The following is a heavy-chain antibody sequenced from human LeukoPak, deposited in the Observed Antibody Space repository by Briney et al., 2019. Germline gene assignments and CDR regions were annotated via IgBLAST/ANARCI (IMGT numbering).Heavy chain of an antibody. J-gene: IGHJ4*02. D-gene: IGHD3-22*01. V-gene: IGHV4-38-2*02. CDR1: GNSISSGYF. CDR2: IYHSGST. Sequence: SETLSLTCTVSGNSISSGYFWAWIRQPPGKGLEWIGSIYHSGSTYYNPSLKSRVTISVDTSKNLFSLNLSSVTAADTAVYYCARAHYYDSSGYYYWGQGTLVTVSS. CDR3: ARAHYYDSSGYYY.